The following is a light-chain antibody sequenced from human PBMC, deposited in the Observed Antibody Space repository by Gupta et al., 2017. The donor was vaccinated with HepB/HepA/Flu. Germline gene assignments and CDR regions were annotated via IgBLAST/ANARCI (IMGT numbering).Light chain of an antibody. J-gene: IGKJ4*01. CDR2: DIS. Sequence: EIVLTQSPPTLSLSPGETATLSCRASQHLTDNLAWYQQRPGQAPRLLIYDISNRVTAIPPRLRGSGLETEFTLTIINREHEDFAVDFGQQRFRWPFTLGGGTRVKIK. CDR3: QQRFRWPFT. V-gene: IGKV3-11*01. CDR1: QHLTDN.